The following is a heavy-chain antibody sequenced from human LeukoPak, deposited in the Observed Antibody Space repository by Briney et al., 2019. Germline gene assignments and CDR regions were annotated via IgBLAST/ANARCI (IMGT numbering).Heavy chain of an antibody. D-gene: IGHD6-25*01. CDR1: GASFAGYS. Sequence: SETLSLTCAVHGASFAGYSWSWIRQSPGKGLEWIGEVNRVGYTIYNPSLKSRVNISIDTSTTQFSLRLSFVTVADTAVYFCARERVVSDYNWFDPWGQGTLVTVSS. V-gene: IGHV4-34*01. CDR2: VNRVGYT. CDR3: ARERVVSDYNWFDP. J-gene: IGHJ5*02.